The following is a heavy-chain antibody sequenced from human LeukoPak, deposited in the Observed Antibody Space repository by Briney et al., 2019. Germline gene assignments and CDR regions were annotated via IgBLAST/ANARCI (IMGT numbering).Heavy chain of an antibody. CDR3: ARDGGSSWYRGDAFDI. V-gene: IGHV1-8*01. CDR1: GYTFTSYD. J-gene: IGHJ3*02. Sequence: ASVKVSCKASGYTFTSYDINWVRQATGQGLEWMGWMNPNSGNTGYAQKFQGRVTMTRNTSISTAYMELSSLRSDDTAVYYCARDGGSSWYRGDAFDIWGQGTMVTVSS. CDR2: MNPNSGNT. D-gene: IGHD6-13*01.